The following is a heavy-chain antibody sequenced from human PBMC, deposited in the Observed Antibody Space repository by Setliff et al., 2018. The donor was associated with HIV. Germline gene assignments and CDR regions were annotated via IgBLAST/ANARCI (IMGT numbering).Heavy chain of an antibody. CDR1: DGSISSYY. CDR3: AREQHRMYNSGWYFHIDS. V-gene: IGHV4-4*07. CDR2: IYISAATT. Sequence: PSETLSLTCTVSDGSISSYYWSWIRQPAGKGLEWIGRIYISAATTNYNPSLESRVSMSVDTSKNQFSLKLSSVTAADTAVYYCAREQHRMYNSGWYFHIDSWGQGALVTVSS. D-gene: IGHD6-19*01. J-gene: IGHJ4*02.